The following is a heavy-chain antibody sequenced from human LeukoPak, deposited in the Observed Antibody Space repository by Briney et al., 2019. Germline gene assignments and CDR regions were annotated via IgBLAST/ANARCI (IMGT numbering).Heavy chain of an antibody. Sequence: GESLKISCKGSGYSFTSYWIGWVRQMPGKGLEWMGIIYPGDSDTRYSPSFQGQVTISADKSISTAYLQWSSLKASDTAMYYCARQYSSGWSSAEYFQHWSQGTLVTVSS. V-gene: IGHV5-51*01. CDR2: IYPGDSDT. J-gene: IGHJ1*01. CDR1: GYSFTSYW. CDR3: ARQYSSGWSSAEYFQH. D-gene: IGHD6-19*01.